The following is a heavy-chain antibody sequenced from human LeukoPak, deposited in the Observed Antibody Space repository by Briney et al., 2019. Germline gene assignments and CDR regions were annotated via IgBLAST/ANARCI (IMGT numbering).Heavy chain of an antibody. CDR1: GGSLTNTNY. V-gene: IGHV4-4*02. CDR2: VNLQGST. Sequence: PSETLSLTCGVSGGSLTNTNYWTWVRPPPGKGLEWIGEVNLQGSTNYNPSLMGRVAISVDTSENHISLQLTSVTAPDTAVYYCAREGGPYRTLDYSGQGTLVTVSS. CDR3: AREGGPYRTLDY. J-gene: IGHJ4*02.